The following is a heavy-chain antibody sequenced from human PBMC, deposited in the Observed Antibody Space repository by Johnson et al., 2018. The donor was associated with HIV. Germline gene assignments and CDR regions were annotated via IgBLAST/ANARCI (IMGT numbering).Heavy chain of an antibody. CDR3: ARGRHGGIQPSAPFDV. CDR2: ISGSGSII. V-gene: IGHV3-11*04. D-gene: IGHD3-16*01. Sequence: QMMLVESGGGLVKPGGSLKLSCAVSGFTFSDHYMSWIRQTPGKGLQWVSYISGSGSIIYSTDSVQGRFTISRDNVKNSLYLQMDSLRPADPAVYSCARGRHGGIQPSAPFDVWGQGTMVTVAS. J-gene: IGHJ3*01. CDR1: GFTFSDHY.